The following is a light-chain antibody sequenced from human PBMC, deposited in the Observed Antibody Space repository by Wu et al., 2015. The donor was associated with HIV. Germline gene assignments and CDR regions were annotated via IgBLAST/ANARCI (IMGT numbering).Light chain of an antibody. J-gene: IGKJ2*01. CDR3: QQYYSYQYT. Sequence: DIQMTQSPSSLSASVGDSVTITCRASQGIGNYLAWYQQKPGKAPKLLIYGASTLHSGVPSRFSGSGSGTDFTLTISCLQSEDFATYYCQQYYSYQYTFGQGTKLEIK. CDR1: QGIGNY. V-gene: IGKV1-27*01. CDR2: GAS.